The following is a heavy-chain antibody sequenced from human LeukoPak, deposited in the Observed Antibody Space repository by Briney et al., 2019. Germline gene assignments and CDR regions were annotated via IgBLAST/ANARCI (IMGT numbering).Heavy chain of an antibody. CDR3: ARRGTAYCRGGNCHSDKYFDY. J-gene: IGHJ4*02. CDR2: INYSGNT. V-gene: IGHV4-34*01. Sequence: PSETLSLTCAIYGGSLSGYYWTWIRQTPGKGLEWIGEINYSGNTNYNRSLKSRVTISADTSKNQFSLRLSSVTAADRAVYYCARRGTAYCRGGNCHSDKYFDYWGQGTQVTVSS. CDR1: GGSLSGYY. D-gene: IGHD2-15*01.